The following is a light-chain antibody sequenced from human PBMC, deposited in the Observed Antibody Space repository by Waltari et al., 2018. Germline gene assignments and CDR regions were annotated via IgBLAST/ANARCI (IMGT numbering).Light chain of an antibody. CDR2: RVS. CDR3: MQGTHWPYT. Sequence: DVVMTQSPLTLPVTLGHPASISCTSSQSLVHSDGNTHLNWFQQRPGQSPRRLIYRVSNRDSGVPDRFSGSGSGTDFTLKISRVEAEDVGVYYCMQGTHWPYTFGQGTKLDIK. CDR1: QSLVHSDGNTH. V-gene: IGKV2-30*02. J-gene: IGKJ2*01.